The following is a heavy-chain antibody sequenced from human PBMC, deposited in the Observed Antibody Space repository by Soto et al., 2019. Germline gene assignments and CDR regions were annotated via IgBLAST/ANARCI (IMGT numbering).Heavy chain of an antibody. D-gene: IGHD3-3*01. CDR3: AKGNYDFWSGYPTTYYFDY. J-gene: IGHJ4*02. CDR1: GFTFSSYG. V-gene: IGHV3-30*18. CDR2: ISYDGSNK. Sequence: PGGSLRLSCAASGFTFSSYGMHWVHQAPGKGLEWVAVISYDGSNKYYADSVKGRFTISRDNSKNTLYLQMNSLRAEDTAVYYCAKGNYDFWSGYPTTYYFDYWGQGTLVTVSS.